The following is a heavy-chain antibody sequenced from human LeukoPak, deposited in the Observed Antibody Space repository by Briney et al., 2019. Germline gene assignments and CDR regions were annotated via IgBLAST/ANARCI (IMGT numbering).Heavy chain of an antibody. CDR1: GFTFSSYG. Sequence: PGGSLRLSCAASGFTFSSYGMHWVRQAPGKGLEWVAVIWYDGSNKYYADSVKGRFTISRDNSKNTLYLQMNSLRAEDTAVYYCARAAEYYYDSSGYQYAFDIWGQGTMVTVSS. CDR3: ARAAEYYYDSSGYQYAFDI. J-gene: IGHJ3*02. CDR2: IWYDGSNK. D-gene: IGHD3-22*01. V-gene: IGHV3-33*01.